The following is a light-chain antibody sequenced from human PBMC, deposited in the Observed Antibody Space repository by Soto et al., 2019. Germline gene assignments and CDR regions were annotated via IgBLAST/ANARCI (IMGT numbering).Light chain of an antibody. CDR3: QQSDSIPIT. J-gene: IGKJ5*01. V-gene: IGKV1-39*01. CDR2: AAS. CDR1: QTISRN. Sequence: DRVTIPCLASQTISRNLNWYQQKPGKAPKLLIYAASSLQSGVPSRFSGSGSGTDFTLAISSLQPEDFATYYCQQSDSIPITFGQGTRLETK.